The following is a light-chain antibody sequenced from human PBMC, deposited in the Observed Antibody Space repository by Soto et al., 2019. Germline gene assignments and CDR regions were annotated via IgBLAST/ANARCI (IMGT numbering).Light chain of an antibody. CDR3: QQCHNNPT. CDR2: AAS. CDR1: QSITTY. Sequence: DIQMTQSPSSLSASVGDRVTITCRASQSITTYLNWYQQKPGKAPQLLIYAASSLHSGVPSRCSGSGSGSEFTLTISSLQPEDAANYYCQQCHNNPTFGQGTKIEI. J-gene: IGKJ1*01. V-gene: IGKV1-39*01.